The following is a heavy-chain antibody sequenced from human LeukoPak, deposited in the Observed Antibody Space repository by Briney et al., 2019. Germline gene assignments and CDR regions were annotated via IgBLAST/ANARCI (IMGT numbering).Heavy chain of an antibody. Sequence: SETLSLTCTVSGVSISGYYWNWIRQPAGKGLEWIGRVYTSGTTNYSPSLKSRITMSMDTSKNQFSLRLISVTAADTAVYYCARSTGWSSDLFDYWGQGTLVTVSS. CDR2: VYTSGTT. CDR1: GVSISGYY. J-gene: IGHJ4*02. D-gene: IGHD6-19*01. V-gene: IGHV4-4*07. CDR3: ARSTGWSSDLFDY.